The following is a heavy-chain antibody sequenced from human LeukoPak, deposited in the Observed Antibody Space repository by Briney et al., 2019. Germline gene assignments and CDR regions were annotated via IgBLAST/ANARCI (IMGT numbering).Heavy chain of an antibody. V-gene: IGHV1-2*02. J-gene: IGHJ4*02. Sequence: ASVKVSCKASGYTFTGYYMHWVRQPPGQRLEWMGWINPNSGGTNYAQKFQGRVTKTRDTSISTAYMELSRLRSDDTAVYYCARRSGSPPEFDYWGQGTPGTVSS. D-gene: IGHD1-26*01. CDR2: INPNSGGT. CDR1: GYTFTGYY. CDR3: ARRSGSPPEFDY.